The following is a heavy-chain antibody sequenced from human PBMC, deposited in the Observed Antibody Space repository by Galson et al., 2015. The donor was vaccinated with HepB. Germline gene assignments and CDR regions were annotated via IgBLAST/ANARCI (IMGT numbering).Heavy chain of an antibody. CDR2: ISSSSLYV. CDR1: GFTLSTYS. D-gene: IGHD3-10*01. CDR3: ARVYGTGSYGYVMDV. V-gene: IGHV3-21*01. Sequence: SLRLSCAASGFTLSTYSMNWVRQAPGKGLEWVSFISSSSLYVYYADSVRGRFTVSRDNAKNSQYLQMNSLSAEDTAVYYCARVYGTGSYGYVMDVWGQGTTVTVS. J-gene: IGHJ6*02.